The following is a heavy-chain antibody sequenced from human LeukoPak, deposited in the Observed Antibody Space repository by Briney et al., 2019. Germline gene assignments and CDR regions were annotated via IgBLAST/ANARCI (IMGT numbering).Heavy chain of an antibody. CDR2: ISYDGSNK. CDR1: GFTFSNYA. Sequence: PGGSLRLSCAASGFTFSNYAMDWVRQAPGKGLEWVAVISYDGSNKYYADSMKGRFTISRDNSKNTLYLHINSLRGEDTAVYYCAREKTTWFDYWGQGTLVTVSS. CDR3: AREKTTWFDY. V-gene: IGHV3-30-3*01. D-gene: IGHD4-17*01. J-gene: IGHJ4*02.